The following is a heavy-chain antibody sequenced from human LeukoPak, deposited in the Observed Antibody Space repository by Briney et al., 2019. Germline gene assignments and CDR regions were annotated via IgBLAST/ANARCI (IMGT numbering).Heavy chain of an antibody. CDR2: IDAGNGDT. J-gene: IGHJ6*02. D-gene: IGHD3-3*01. V-gene: IGHV1-3*01. Sequence: GASVKVSCKASGYTFSDYAMHWVRQAPGQRFEWMGWIDAGNGDTRYSQKFQGRVTMTRDTSTSTVYMELSSLRSEDTAVYYCAREGMYYDFWSGYRDYYYYGMDVWGQGTTVTVSS. CDR1: GYTFSDYA. CDR3: AREGMYYDFWSGYRDYYYYGMDV.